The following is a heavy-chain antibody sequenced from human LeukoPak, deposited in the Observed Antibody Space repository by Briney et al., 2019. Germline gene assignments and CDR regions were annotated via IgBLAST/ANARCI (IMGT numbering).Heavy chain of an antibody. Sequence: SGTLSLTCAVSGGSISSSNWWSWVRQPPGKGLEWIGEIYRSGSTNYNPSLKSRVTISVDKSKNQFSLKLSSVTAADTAVYYCARGGSSSWYGLLDYWGQGTLVTVSS. CDR1: GGSISSSNW. CDR2: IYRSGST. D-gene: IGHD6-13*01. J-gene: IGHJ4*02. V-gene: IGHV4-4*02. CDR3: ARGGSSSWYGLLDY.